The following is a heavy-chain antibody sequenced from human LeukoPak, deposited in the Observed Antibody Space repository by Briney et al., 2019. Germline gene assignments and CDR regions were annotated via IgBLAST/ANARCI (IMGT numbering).Heavy chain of an antibody. CDR3: GRSHYDDSSGNFYYYYAMDV. CDR1: RYSPTSDL. J-gene: IGHJ6*02. CDR2: VNNDGDGV. V-gene: IGHV3-74*01. D-gene: IGHD3-22*01. Sequence: GSPRLSSATPRYSPTSDLLHSGRQVPREGVVCVSRVNNDGDGVWYADSVKGRFTISRDNAKNTLYLQMNSLRAEDTGVYYCGRSHYDDSSGNFYYYYAMDVWGQGTTVTVSS.